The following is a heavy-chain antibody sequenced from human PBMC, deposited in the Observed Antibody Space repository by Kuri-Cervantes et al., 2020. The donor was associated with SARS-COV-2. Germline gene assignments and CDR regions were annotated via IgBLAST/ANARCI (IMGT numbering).Heavy chain of an antibody. CDR3: AREINYYYGMDV. V-gene: IGHV4-34*01. CDR2: INHSGST. CDR1: GGSFSGYY. D-gene: IGHD3-16*01. Sequence: SETLSLTCAVYGGSFSGYYWSWIRQPPGKGLEWIGEINHSGSTNYNPSLKSRVTISVDTSKNQFSLKLSSVTAADTAVYYCAREINYYYGMDVWGQGTTVTVSS. J-gene: IGHJ6*02.